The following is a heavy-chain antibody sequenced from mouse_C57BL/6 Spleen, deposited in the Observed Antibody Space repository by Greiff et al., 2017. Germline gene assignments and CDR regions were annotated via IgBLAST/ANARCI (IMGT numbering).Heavy chain of an antibody. Sequence: EVQVVESGPELVKPGASVKIPCKASGYTFTDYNMDWVKQSHGKSLEWIGDINPNNGGTIYNQKFKGKATLTVDKSSSTAYMELRSLTSEDTAVYYCARWGDGYYGAYWGQGTLVTVSA. CDR3: ARWGDGYYGAY. D-gene: IGHD2-3*01. J-gene: IGHJ3*01. CDR1: GYTFTDYN. V-gene: IGHV1-18*01. CDR2: INPNNGGT.